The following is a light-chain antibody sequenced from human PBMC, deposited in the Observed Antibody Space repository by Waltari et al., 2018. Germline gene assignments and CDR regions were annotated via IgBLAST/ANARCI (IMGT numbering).Light chain of an antibody. V-gene: IGKV1-5*03. J-gene: IGKJ1*01. CDR2: KAS. Sequence: DIQMTQSPSTLSAFVGDTVTITCRASESINSWLAWYQEKPGKAPKLLIQKASNLESGVPSRFSGSGSGTEFTLTISSLQADDFASYYCQQYRISPWTFGQGTKVEI. CDR1: ESINSW. CDR3: QQYRISPWT.